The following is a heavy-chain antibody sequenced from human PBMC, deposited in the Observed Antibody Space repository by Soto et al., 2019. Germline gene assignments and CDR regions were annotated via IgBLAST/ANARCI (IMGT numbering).Heavy chain of an antibody. CDR1: GYTFTSYY. J-gene: IGHJ4*02. CDR3: ARVYCSGGSCYSSDH. CDR2: INPSGGST. V-gene: IGHV1-46*03. D-gene: IGHD2-15*01. Sequence: QVQLVQSGAEVKKPGASVKVSCKASGYTFTSYYMHWVRQAPGQGLEWMGIINPSGGSTSYAQKFQGRVNMTRDTSTSTVDLGLSSLRSEDTGVYYCARVYCSGGSCYSSDHLRQGPLVTVSS.